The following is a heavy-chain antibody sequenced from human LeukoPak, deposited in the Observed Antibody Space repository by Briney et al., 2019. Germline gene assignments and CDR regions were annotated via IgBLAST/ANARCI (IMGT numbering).Heavy chain of an antibody. CDR3: ASQKESYYDFWSGHGAFDI. J-gene: IGHJ3*02. Sequence: GGSLRLSCAASGFTFSSYSMNWVRQAPGKGLKGVSSIIISSSYIYYADSMKGRFTISRDNAKNSLYLQMNSLRAEDTAVYYCASQKESYYDFWSGHGAFDIWGQGTMVTVSS. V-gene: IGHV3-21*01. CDR1: GFTFSSYS. D-gene: IGHD3-3*01. CDR2: IIISSSYI.